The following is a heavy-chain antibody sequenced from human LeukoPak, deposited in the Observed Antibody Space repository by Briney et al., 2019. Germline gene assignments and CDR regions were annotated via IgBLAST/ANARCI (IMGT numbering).Heavy chain of an antibody. V-gene: IGHV4-30-4*08. CDR3: ARGATYYDSSGQGFDY. CDR2: IYYSGST. J-gene: IGHJ4*02. CDR1: GGSISSYY. Sequence: PSETLSLTCTVSGGSISSYYWSWIRQPPGKGLEWIGYIYYSGSTYYNPSLKSRVTISVDTSKNQFSLKLSSVTAADTAVYYCARGATYYDSSGQGFDYWGQGTLVTVSS. D-gene: IGHD3-22*01.